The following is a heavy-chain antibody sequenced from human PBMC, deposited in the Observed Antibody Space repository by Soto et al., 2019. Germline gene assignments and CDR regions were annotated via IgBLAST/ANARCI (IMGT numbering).Heavy chain of an antibody. CDR3: VGELTGVSY. CDR2: ISYDGSNK. D-gene: IGHD7-27*01. Sequence: QVQLVESGGGVVQPGRSLRLSCAASGFTFSSYGMHWVRQAPGKGLEWVAVISYDGSNKYYADSVKGRFTISRDNSKNTLYLQMNSLRAEDTAVYYCVGELTGVSYWGQGTLVTVSS. J-gene: IGHJ4*02. CDR1: GFTFSSYG. V-gene: IGHV3-30*03.